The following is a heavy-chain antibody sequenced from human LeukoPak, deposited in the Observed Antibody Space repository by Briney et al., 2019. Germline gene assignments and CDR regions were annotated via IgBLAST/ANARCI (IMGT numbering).Heavy chain of an antibody. CDR1: GFTFSDYA. CDR2: ISTNGDST. Sequence: GGSLRLSCTASGFTFSDYAMSWVRQAPGKGLEWVSTISTNGDSTYYADSVKGRFTISRDNSKNTLYLQMNSLRAEDTAVYYCVKVGYYNDSSGYYLDYFDYWGQGTLVTVSS. CDR3: VKVGYYNDSSGYYLDYFDY. D-gene: IGHD3-22*01. V-gene: IGHV3-23*01. J-gene: IGHJ4*02.